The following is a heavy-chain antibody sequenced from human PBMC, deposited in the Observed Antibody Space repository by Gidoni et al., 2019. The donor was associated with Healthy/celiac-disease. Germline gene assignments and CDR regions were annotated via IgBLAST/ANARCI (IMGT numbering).Heavy chain of an antibody. Sequence: QVQLVQSGAEVKKPGASVTVSCKASGYTFTSYYMHWVRQVPGQGLEWMGIINPSGGSTSYAQKFQGRVTMTRDTSTSTVYMELSSLRSEDTAVYYCARDASLTFDYWGQGTLVTVSS. J-gene: IGHJ4*02. CDR3: ARDASLTFDY. CDR2: INPSGGST. D-gene: IGHD3-9*01. CDR1: GYTFTSYY. V-gene: IGHV1-46*01.